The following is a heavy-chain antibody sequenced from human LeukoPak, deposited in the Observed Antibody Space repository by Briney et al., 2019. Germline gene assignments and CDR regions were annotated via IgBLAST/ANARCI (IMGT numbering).Heavy chain of an antibody. J-gene: IGHJ6*03. CDR2: ISYSGST. CDR1: GGSISDTSYY. V-gene: IGHV4-39*01. D-gene: IGHD2-21*01. CDR3: ARRGVISGKQYYYFQMDV. Sequence: PSETLSLTCTVSGGSISDTSYYWGRIRQPPGKGLEWIGSISYSGSTHYQSSLNSRATISVDASKNQFFLRLTSVTAADTAVYYCARRGVISGKQYYYFQMDVWGKGTTVTVSS.